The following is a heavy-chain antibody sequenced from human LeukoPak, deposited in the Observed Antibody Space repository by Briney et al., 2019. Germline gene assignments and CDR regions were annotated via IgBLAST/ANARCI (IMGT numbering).Heavy chain of an antibody. V-gene: IGHV3-11*03. CDR2: IRSTNSDT. Sequence: GGSLRLSCAVSGFRFSDYYMSRIRQAPGKGLEWVSYIRSTNSDTRYTDSVKGRFTISRDNAKNSLYLQMNSLSAEDTAVYYCARGTYYYFDYWGQGMLVTVSS. CDR3: ARGTYYYFDY. CDR1: GFRFSDYY. J-gene: IGHJ4*02. D-gene: IGHD1-26*01.